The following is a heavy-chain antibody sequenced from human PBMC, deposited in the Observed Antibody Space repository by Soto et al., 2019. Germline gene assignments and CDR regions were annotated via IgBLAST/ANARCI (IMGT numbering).Heavy chain of an antibody. Sequence: EVQLVESGGGLVQPGGSLRLSCAASGFTFSSYWMHWVRQAPGKGLVWVSGINSDGSSTSYADSVKGRFTISSDNAKNTLYLQMNSLRAEATAVYYGARDRRWFVEAPFAYWGQGTLVTVYS. J-gene: IGHJ4*02. D-gene: IGHD3-10*01. V-gene: IGHV3-74*01. CDR3: ARDRRWFVEAPFAY. CDR2: INSDGSST. CDR1: GFTFSSYW.